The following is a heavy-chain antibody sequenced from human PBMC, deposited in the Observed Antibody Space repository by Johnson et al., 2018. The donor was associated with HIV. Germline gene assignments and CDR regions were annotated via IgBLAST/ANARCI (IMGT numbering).Heavy chain of an antibody. D-gene: IGHD3-10*01. Sequence: VQLVESGGGVVQPGGSLRLSCAASRFTFSTYGMHWVRQASGKGLEWIGHIRSKTNTYATEYAASVKGRFTISRDDSQNTAYLQMNSLRAEDTAVYYCARANYYHNWGQGTMVTVSS. CDR2: IRSKTNTYAT. CDR3: ARANYYHN. V-gene: IGHV3-73*01. J-gene: IGHJ3*02. CDR1: RFTFSTYG.